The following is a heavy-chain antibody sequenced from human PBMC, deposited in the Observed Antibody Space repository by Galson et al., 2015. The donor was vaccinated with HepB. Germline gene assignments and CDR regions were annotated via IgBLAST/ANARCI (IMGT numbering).Heavy chain of an antibody. Sequence: SLRLSCAASGFMFSTYWMSWVRQAPGKGLEWVANIRQDGGDKYYVDSVKGRFTISRDNAKNSLYLQMNSLKAEDTAFYYCATSADCPGEHWGQGTLVTVSS. CDR3: ATSADCPGEH. J-gene: IGHJ1*01. D-gene: IGHD2-21*02. V-gene: IGHV3-7*03. CDR2: IRQDGGDK. CDR1: GFMFSTYW.